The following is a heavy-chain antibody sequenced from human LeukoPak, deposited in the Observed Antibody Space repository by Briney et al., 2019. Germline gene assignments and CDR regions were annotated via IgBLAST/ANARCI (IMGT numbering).Heavy chain of an antibody. V-gene: IGHV4-59*01. CDR2: IYYSGST. D-gene: IGHD6-19*01. CDR3: AREEVAGIDY. J-gene: IGHJ4*02. Sequence: SETESLTCTVSGGSISSYYWSWIRQPPGKGLEWIGYIYYSGSTNYNPSLKSRVTISVDTSKNQFSLKLSSVTAADTAVYYCAREEVAGIDYWGQGTLVAVSS. CDR1: GGSISSYY.